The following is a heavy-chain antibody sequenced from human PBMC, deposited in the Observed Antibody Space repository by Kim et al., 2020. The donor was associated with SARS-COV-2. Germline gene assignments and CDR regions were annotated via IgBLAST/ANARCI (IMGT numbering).Heavy chain of an antibody. D-gene: IGHD2-2*01. J-gene: IGHJ5*02. Sequence: ASVKVSCKASGYTFTSHYMHWVRQAPGQGLEWMGGINPSGGSANYAQTFQGRVSMTRDTSTSTDYLELSSLTSEDTAIYYCARDNVQVIPASMPGASWWFLPRSQGTQGTVS. CDR1: GYTFTSHY. CDR3: ARDNVQVIPASMPGASWWFLP. CDR2: INPSGGSA. V-gene: IGHV1-46*01.